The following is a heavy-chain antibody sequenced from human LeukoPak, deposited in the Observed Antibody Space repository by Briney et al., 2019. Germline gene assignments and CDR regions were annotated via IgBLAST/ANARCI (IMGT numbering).Heavy chain of an antibody. J-gene: IGHJ4*02. CDR2: IYYTGST. V-gene: IGHV4-39*07. CDR3: ARGLRIAARPWVY. Sequence: SETLSLTCSVSKGSISSSGYFWGWIRQPPGKGLEWIGTIYYTGSTNYNPSLKSRVTISVDTSKNQFSLKLSSVTAADTAVYYCARGLRIAARPWVYWGQGTLVTVSS. CDR1: KGSISSSGYF. D-gene: IGHD6-6*01.